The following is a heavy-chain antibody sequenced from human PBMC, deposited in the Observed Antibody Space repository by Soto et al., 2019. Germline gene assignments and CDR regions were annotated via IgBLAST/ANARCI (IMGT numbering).Heavy chain of an antibody. CDR1: GFTFGSSA. CDR3: AADVIGVAGDFDH. D-gene: IGHD6-19*01. V-gene: IGHV1-58*01. CDR2: IVVASGYS. Sequence: LVQSGPDEKKPGTSVKVSCKTSGFTFGSSAVQWVRQVRGQRLEWIGWIVVASGYSNVAQKFQDRVYITRDLSTNTAFMELSSLTSGDSAMYYCAADVIGVAGDFDHWGQGTLVSFSS. J-gene: IGHJ4*02.